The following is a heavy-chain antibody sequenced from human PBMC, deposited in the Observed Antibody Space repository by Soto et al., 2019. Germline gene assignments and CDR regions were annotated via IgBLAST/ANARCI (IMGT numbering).Heavy chain of an antibody. V-gene: IGHV3-48*02. CDR2: ITSSGTTV. CDR1: GFTFSSYS. J-gene: IGHJ4*02. Sequence: EVHLVESGGGLVQPGGSLRLSCAASGFTFSSYSLNWVRQAPGKGLEWVSYITSSGTTVYYADSVRGRFTISRDNAKKSLYLQMNSLRDDVTAVYYCARGSSNWAYYFDFWGQGTLVTVSS. CDR3: ARGSSNWAYYFDF. D-gene: IGHD6-13*01.